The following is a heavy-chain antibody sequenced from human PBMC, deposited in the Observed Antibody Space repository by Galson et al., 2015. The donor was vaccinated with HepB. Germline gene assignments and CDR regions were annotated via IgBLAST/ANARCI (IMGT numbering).Heavy chain of an antibody. J-gene: IGHJ4*02. CDR3: ARDSRAARYYDFWSGYYTPSCLDY. V-gene: IGHV3-74*01. D-gene: IGHD3-3*01. CDR2: INSDGSST. CDR1: GFTFSSYW. Sequence: SLRLSCAASGFTFSSYWMHWVRQAPGKGLVWVSRINSDGSSTSYADSVKGRFTISRDNAKNTLYLQMNSLRAEDTAVYYCARDSRAARYYDFWSGYYTPSCLDYWGQGTLVTVSS.